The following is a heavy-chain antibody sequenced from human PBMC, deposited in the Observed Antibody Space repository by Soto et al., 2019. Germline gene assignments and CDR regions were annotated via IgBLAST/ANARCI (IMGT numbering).Heavy chain of an antibody. D-gene: IGHD3-10*01. V-gene: IGHV3-30*18. CDR2: ISYDGNNK. CDR3: AKDGEYYYGSGTYYTYFDY. CDR1: GFTFSSYG. J-gene: IGHJ4*02. Sequence: QVQLVESGGGVVQPGRSLRLSCAASGFTFSSYGVHWVRQAPGKGLEWVAVISYDGNNKYYADSVRGRFTISRDNSKNTLYLQMNSLRAEDTAVYYCAKDGEYYYGSGTYYTYFDYWGQGTLVTVSS.